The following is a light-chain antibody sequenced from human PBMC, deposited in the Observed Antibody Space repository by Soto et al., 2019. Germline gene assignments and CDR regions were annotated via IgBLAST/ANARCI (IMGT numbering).Light chain of an antibody. CDR3: QQLRMYPST. CDR1: QDIAIY. CDR2: AAS. J-gene: IGKJ4*01. V-gene: IGKV1-9*01. Sequence: IQLTQAPSSLSASVGDRVTITCRASQDIAIYLAWYQQKPWEAPKLLIYAASTLYGGVPSRFSGSGAGTDVALTITSLQAEDFATYYCQQLRMYPSTFGGGTQVEIK.